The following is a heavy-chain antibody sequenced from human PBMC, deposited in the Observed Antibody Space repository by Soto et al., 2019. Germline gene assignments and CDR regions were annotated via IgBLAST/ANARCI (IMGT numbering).Heavy chain of an antibody. CDR1: GGTFSSYA. Sequence: QVQLVQSGAEVKKPGSSVKVSCKASGGTFSSYAISWVRQAPGQGLEWMGGIIPIFGTANYAQKFQGRVTNTADESTSTAYLELSSLRSEDTGGYYCARGKATRAYQFDYWGQGTLVTVSS. CDR3: ARGKATRAYQFDY. CDR2: IIPIFGTA. V-gene: IGHV1-69*01. J-gene: IGHJ4*02. D-gene: IGHD1-1*01.